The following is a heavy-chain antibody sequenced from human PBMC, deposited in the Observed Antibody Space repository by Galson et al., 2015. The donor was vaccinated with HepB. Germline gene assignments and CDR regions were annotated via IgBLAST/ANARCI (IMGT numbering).Heavy chain of an antibody. CDR2: INPNSGGT. D-gene: IGHD6-13*01. J-gene: IGHJ4*02. V-gene: IGHV1-2*06. Sequence: SVKVSCKASGYTFTGYYMHWVRQAPGQGLEWMGRINPNSGGTNYAQKFQGRVTMTRDTSISTAYMELSRLRSDDTAVYYCARIAYLSNLFIADYFDYWGQGTLVTVSS. CDR3: ARIAYLSNLFIADYFDY. CDR1: GYTFTGYY.